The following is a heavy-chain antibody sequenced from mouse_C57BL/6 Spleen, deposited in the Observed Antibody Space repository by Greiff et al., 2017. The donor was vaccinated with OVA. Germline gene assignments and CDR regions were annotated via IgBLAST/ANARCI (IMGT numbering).Heavy chain of an antibody. CDR2: ISSGSSTI. CDR3: ARPRYDYDAWFAD. D-gene: IGHD2-4*01. J-gene: IGHJ3*01. CDR1: GFTFSDYG. V-gene: IGHV5-17*01. Sequence: DVQLQESGGGLVKPGGSLKLSCAASGFTFSDYGMHWVRQAPEKGLEWVAYISSGSSTIYYADTVKGRFTISRDNAKNTLFLQMTSLRSEDTAMYYCARPRYDYDAWFADWGQGTLVTVSA.